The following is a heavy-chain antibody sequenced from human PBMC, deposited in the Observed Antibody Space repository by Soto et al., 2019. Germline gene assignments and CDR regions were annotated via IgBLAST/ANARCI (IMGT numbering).Heavy chain of an antibody. J-gene: IGHJ4*02. V-gene: IGHV4-39*01. D-gene: IGHD3-10*01. CDR2: IYYSGST. CDR3: ARHVGTMVRGVMASDY. Sequence: QLQLQESGPGLVKPSETLSLTCTVSGGSISSSSYYWGWIRQPPGKGLEWIGSIYYSGSTYYNPSLKSRVTISVDTSKNQFSLKLSSVTAADTAVYYCARHVGTMVRGVMASDYWGQGTLVTVSS. CDR1: GGSISSSSYY.